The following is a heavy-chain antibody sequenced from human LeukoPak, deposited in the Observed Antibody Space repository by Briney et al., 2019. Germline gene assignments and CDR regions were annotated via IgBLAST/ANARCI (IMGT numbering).Heavy chain of an antibody. V-gene: IGHV4-34*01. CDR3: ARCPSYYLFDY. CDR2: INHSGST. J-gene: IGHJ4*02. D-gene: IGHD3-10*01. Sequence: PSETLSLTCAVYGGPFSGYYWSWIRQPPGKGLEWIGEINHSGSTNYNPSLKSRVTISVDTSKNQFSLKLSSVTAADTAVYYCARCPSYYLFDYWGQRTLVTVSS. CDR1: GGPFSGYY.